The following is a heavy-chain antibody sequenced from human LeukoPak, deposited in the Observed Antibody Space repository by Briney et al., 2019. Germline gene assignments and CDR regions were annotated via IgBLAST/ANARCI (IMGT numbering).Heavy chain of an antibody. CDR2: ISWNSGNI. V-gene: IGHV3-9*01. CDR3: AKGQQMWLVFFDY. CDR1: GFTFSSYS. Sequence: GRSLTLSCAVSGFTFSSYSMNWVRQAPGKGLEWVSGISWNSGNIGYADSVKGRFTISRDNAKNSLYLQMNSLRAEDTALYYCAKGQQMWLVFFDYWGQGTLVTVSS. J-gene: IGHJ4*02. D-gene: IGHD5-18*01.